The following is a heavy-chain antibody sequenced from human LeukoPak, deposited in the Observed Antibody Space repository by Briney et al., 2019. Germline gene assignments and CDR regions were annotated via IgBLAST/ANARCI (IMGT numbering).Heavy chain of an antibody. J-gene: IGHJ4*02. D-gene: IGHD4-17*01. V-gene: IGHV4-38-2*02. CDR3: ARVPTVTFFDY. CDR2: IYHSGST. CDR1: GYSISSGYY. Sequence: SETLSLTCTVSGYSISSGYYWGWIRQPPGKGLEWIGSIYHSGSTYYNPSLKSRFTISVDTSKNQFSLKLSSVTAADTAVYYCARVPTVTFFDYWGQGTLVTVSS.